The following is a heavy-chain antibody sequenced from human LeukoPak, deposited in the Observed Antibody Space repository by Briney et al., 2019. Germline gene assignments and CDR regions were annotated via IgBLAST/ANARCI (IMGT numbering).Heavy chain of an antibody. CDR1: GFTFSSYG. CDR3: AREGDGYNFRHFDY. CDR2: IRSDGSNK. Sequence: GGSLRLSCAASGFTFSSYGMHWVRQAPGKGLEWVAFIRSDGSNKYYADSVKGRFTISRDNSKNTLYLQMNSLRAEDTAVYYCAREGDGYNFRHFDYWGQGTLVTVSS. J-gene: IGHJ4*02. V-gene: IGHV3-30*02. D-gene: IGHD5-24*01.